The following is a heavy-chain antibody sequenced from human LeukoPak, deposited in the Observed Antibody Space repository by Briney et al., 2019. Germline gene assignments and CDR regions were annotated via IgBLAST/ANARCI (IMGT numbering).Heavy chain of an antibody. CDR3: ARSGYYAVLDY. J-gene: IGHJ4*02. CDR2: VSGSGDST. V-gene: IGHV3-23*01. CDR1: GFTFSTYA. D-gene: IGHD3-22*01. Sequence: GGSLRLSCEASGFTFSTYAMSWVRQAPGKGPEWVSAVSGSGDSTYYADSVKGRFTISRDNSKNTLYLQMNSLIVEDTAVYYCARSGYYAVLDYWGQGTLVTVSS.